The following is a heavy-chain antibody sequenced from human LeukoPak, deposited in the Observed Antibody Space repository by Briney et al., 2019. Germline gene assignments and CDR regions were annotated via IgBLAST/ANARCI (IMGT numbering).Heavy chain of an antibody. V-gene: IGHV3-49*04. D-gene: IGHD1-26*01. CDR2: IRSKAYGGTT. CDR3: TRPSGGTYYGDAFDI. CDR1: GFTFGDYG. Sequence: SLRLSCTVSGFTFGDYGMSWVRQAPGKGLEWVGFIRSKAYGGTTEYAASVKGRFTISRDDSKSIAYLQMNSLKAEDTAVYYCTRPSGGTYYGDAFDIWGQGTMVTVSS. J-gene: IGHJ3*02.